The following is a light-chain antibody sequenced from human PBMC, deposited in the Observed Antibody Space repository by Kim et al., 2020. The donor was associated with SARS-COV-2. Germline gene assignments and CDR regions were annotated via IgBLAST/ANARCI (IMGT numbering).Light chain of an antibody. Sequence: GLSITISCPGTSSDVGGYNYVSWYQHHTAKAPKLMIYDVTKRPSGVSNRFSGSKSGNTASLTISGLQAEDEADYYCSSYTSSTTWVFGGGTKLTVL. V-gene: IGLV2-14*03. CDR1: SSDVGGYNY. CDR2: DVT. J-gene: IGLJ3*02. CDR3: SSYTSSTTWV.